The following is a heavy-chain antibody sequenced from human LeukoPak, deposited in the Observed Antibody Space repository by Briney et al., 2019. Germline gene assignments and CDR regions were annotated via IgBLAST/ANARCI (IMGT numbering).Heavy chain of an antibody. CDR1: GYTFTSYD. Sequence: ASVKVSCKASGYTFTSYDINWVRQATGQGLEWMGWMNPNRGNTGYAQKFQGRVTITRNTSISTAYMELSRLRSEDKAVYYCARGVTYYDFWSGSSYYYYMDVWGKGTTVTVSS. J-gene: IGHJ6*03. V-gene: IGHV1-8*03. CDR3: ARGVTYYDFWSGSSYYYYMDV. D-gene: IGHD3-3*01. CDR2: MNPNRGNT.